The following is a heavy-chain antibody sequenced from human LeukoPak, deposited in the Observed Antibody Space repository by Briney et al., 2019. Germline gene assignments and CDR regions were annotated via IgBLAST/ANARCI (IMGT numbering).Heavy chain of an antibody. CDR3: ARDRVLRFLEWFRGWFDP. V-gene: IGHV1-24*01. J-gene: IGHJ5*02. D-gene: IGHD3-3*01. Sequence: ASVKVSCKVSGNSLTEMSMHWVRQAPGKGLEWMGGFDPENGETLYAQKFQGRVTITADESTSTAYMELSSLRSEDTAVYYCARDRVLRFLEWFRGWFDPWGQGTLVTVSS. CDR2: FDPENGET. CDR1: GNSLTEMS.